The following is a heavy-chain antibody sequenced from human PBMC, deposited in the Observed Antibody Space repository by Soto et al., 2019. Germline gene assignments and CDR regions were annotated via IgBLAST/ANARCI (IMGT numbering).Heavy chain of an antibody. J-gene: IGHJ5*02. V-gene: IGHV5-51*01. CDR2: IYPGDSDT. CDR1: GYSFTSYW. D-gene: IGHD3-22*01. Sequence: PGESLKISCKGSGYSFTSYWIGWVRQMPGKGLEWMGIIYPGDSDTRYSPSFQGQVTISADKSISTAYLQWSSLKASDTAMYYCALDYYDSSGNNWFDPCGPGTLVTVSS. CDR3: ALDYYDSSGNNWFDP.